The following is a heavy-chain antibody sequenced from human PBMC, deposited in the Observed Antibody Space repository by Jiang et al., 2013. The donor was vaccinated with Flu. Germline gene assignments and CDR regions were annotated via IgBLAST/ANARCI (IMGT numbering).Heavy chain of an antibody. CDR3: ASSPIYAFWSTYFDS. D-gene: IGHD3-3*01. CDR1: GGSISSSDYY. CDR2: IDHSGNT. V-gene: IGHV4-39*07. Sequence: KPSETLSLTCTVSGGSISSSDYYWGWIRQPPGKGLEWIGEIDHSGNTNYNPSLKSRIAMSVDASKNQFSLNMSSVTAADTAVYYCASSPIYAFWSTYFDSWGQGTVVSVSS. J-gene: IGHJ4*02.